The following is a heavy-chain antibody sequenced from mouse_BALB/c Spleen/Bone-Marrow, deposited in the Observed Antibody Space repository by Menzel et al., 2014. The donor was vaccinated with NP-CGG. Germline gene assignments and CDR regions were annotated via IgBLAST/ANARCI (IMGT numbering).Heavy chain of an antibody. D-gene: IGHD2-1*01. J-gene: IGHJ3*01. CDR2: ILPGSGST. CDR3: AREDGNHVGVAY. V-gene: IGHV1-9*01. CDR1: GYTFSSYW. Sequence: QVQLKQSGAELMKPGASVKISCKATGYTFSSYWIEWVKQRPGHGLEWIGEILPGSGSTNYNEKFKGKATFTADTSSNTAYVQLSSLTSEDSAVYYCAREDGNHVGVAYWGQGTLVTVSA.